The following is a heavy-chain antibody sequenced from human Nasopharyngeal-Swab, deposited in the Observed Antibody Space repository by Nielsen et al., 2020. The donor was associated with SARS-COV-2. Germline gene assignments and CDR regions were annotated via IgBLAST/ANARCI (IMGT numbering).Heavy chain of an antibody. D-gene: IGHD2-15*01. CDR3: ARVGWSLGDYYYYGMDV. CDR2: MNPNSGNT. J-gene: IGHJ6*02. Sequence: VKVSCKASGYTFTSYDINWVRQATGQGLEWMGWMNPNSGNTGYAQKFQGRVTMTRNTSISTAYMELSSLRSEDTAVYYCARVGWSLGDYYYYGMDVWGQGTTVTVSS. CDR1: GYTFTSYD. V-gene: IGHV1-8*01.